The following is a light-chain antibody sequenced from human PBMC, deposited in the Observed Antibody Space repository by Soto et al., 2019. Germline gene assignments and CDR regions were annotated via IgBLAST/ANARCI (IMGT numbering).Light chain of an antibody. Sequence: QSVLTQPPLVSGAPGQRVTISCTGSSSNIGARYDVPWYQQLPGTAPKLLIYGNSNRPSGVPDRVSGSKSGTSASLAITGLQAEDEADYYCQSYDSSRSAYVVFGGGTKVTVL. J-gene: IGLJ2*01. V-gene: IGLV1-40*01. CDR1: SSNIGARYD. CDR2: GNS. CDR3: QSYDSSRSAYVV.